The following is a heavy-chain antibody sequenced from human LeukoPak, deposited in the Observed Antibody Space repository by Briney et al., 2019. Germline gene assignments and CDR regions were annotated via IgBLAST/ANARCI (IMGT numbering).Heavy chain of an antibody. CDR3: ARVAAAAILYDY. D-gene: IGHD6-13*01. V-gene: IGHV1-46*01. CDR2: INPSGGST. Sequence: GASVEVSCKASGYTFSSYYLHWVRQAPGQGLEWMGIINPSGGSTSYAQKFQGRVTMTRDMSTGTVYMELSSLRSEDTAVYYCARVAAAAILYDYWGQGTLVTVSS. J-gene: IGHJ4*02. CDR1: GYTFSSYY.